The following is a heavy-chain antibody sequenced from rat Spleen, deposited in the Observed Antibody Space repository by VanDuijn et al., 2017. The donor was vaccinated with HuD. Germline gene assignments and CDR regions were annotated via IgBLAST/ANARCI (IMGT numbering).Heavy chain of an antibody. CDR1: GFTFSNYG. Sequence: EVQLVESGGGLVQPGRSLKLSCAASGFTFSNYGMHWIRQAPTKGLEWVASISPSGGSTYYRDSMKGRFTISRDNAKSTLYLQISSLRSEDTATYYCARQEDYGGYSRDYFGYWGQGVVVTVSS. D-gene: IGHD1-11*01. J-gene: IGHJ2*01. CDR2: ISPSGGST. V-gene: IGHV5-19*01. CDR3: ARQEDYGGYSRDYFGY.